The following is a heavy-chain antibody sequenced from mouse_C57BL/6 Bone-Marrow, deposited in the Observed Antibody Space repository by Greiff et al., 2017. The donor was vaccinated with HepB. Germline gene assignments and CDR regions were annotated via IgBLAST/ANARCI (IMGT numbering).Heavy chain of an antibody. V-gene: IGHV1-81*01. Sequence: QVQLKQSGAELARPGASVKLSCKASGYTFTSYGISWVKQRTGQGLEWIGEIYPRSGNTYYNEKFKGKATLTADKSSSTAYMELRSLTSEDSAVYFCAKRAYGSPFAYWGQGTLVTVSA. J-gene: IGHJ3*01. CDR2: IYPRSGNT. CDR1: GYTFTSYG. D-gene: IGHD1-1*01. CDR3: AKRAYGSPFAY.